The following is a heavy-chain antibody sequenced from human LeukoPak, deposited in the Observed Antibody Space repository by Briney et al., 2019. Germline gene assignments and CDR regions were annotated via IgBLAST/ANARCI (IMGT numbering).Heavy chain of an antibody. Sequence: SVKVSCKASGYTFTGYYMHWVRQAPGQGLEWMGWINPNSGGTNYAQKFQGRVTMTRDTSISTAYMELSRLRSDDTAVYYCARLHGEATAPDDYWGQGTLVTVSS. CDR2: INPNSGGT. D-gene: IGHD6-13*01. CDR1: GYTFTGYY. V-gene: IGHV1-2*02. CDR3: ARLHGEATAPDDY. J-gene: IGHJ4*02.